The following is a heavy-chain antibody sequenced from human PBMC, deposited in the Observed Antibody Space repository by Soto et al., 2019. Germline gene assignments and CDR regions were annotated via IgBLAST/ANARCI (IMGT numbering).Heavy chain of an antibody. J-gene: IGHJ4*02. CDR3: ARTTTGGSGTSDY. CDR2: IYHSGST. CDR1: GDSISSFGNY. D-gene: IGHD3-10*01. V-gene: IGHV4-31*03. Sequence: SETLSLTCTVSGDSISSFGNYWSWIRQYPGKGLEWIGYIYHSGSTYYNPSLKSRVSLTVDPSRNQFSLNVNSVTAADTAVYYCARTTTGGSGTSDYWGQGTQVT.